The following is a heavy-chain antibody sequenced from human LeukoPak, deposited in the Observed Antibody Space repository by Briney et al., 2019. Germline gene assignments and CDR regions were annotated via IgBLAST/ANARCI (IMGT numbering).Heavy chain of an antibody. J-gene: IGHJ6*03. V-gene: IGHV3-23*01. CDR2: ISGDAGRT. D-gene: IGHD3-10*01. Sequence: PGGSLRLSCAASGFTFSSYGMNWVRQAPGKGLEWVSGISGDAGRTYYADSVKGRFTIYRDNSKNTLYLQMNSLRAEDTAVYYCARVYYGSGSLHYYYYMDVWGKGTTVTISS. CDR1: GFTFSSYG. CDR3: ARVYYGSGSLHYYYYMDV.